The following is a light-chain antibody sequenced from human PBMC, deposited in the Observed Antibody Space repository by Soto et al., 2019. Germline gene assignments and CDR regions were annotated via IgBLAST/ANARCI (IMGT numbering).Light chain of an antibody. Sequence: QSVLTQPPSASGSPGQSVTISCTGTSSDVGGYNYVSWYQQHPGKAPKLMIYEVSKRPSGVPDRFSGSKSGNTASLTVSGLQAEDEADYYCSSYAGSNSYFFGTGTKLTVL. J-gene: IGLJ1*01. CDR3: SSYAGSNSYF. CDR1: SSDVGGYNY. V-gene: IGLV2-8*01. CDR2: EVS.